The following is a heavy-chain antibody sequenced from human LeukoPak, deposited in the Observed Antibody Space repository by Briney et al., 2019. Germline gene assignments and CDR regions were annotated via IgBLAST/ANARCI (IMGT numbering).Heavy chain of an antibody. J-gene: IGHJ4*02. Sequence: PSETLSLTCTVSGDSISSGDYYWSWIRQPPGKGLEWIGYIFYSGSPYYNPSLKSRVTISVDTSKNQFSLKLNSVTAADTAVYYCARDWPPTYWGQGTLVTVSS. D-gene: IGHD4-17*01. CDR2: IFYSGSP. CDR3: ARDWPPTY. V-gene: IGHV4-30-4*01. CDR1: GDSISSGDYY.